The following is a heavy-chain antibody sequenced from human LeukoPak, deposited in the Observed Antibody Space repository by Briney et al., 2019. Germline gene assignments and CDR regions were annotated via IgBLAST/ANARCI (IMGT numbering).Heavy chain of an antibody. J-gene: IGHJ3*02. CDR3: ATVVPAAIVLPRGTDDAFDI. CDR2: IKQDGSEK. D-gene: IGHD2-2*01. Sequence: GGSLRLSCAASGFTFSSYWMSWVRQAPGKVLEWVANIKQDGSEKYYVDSVKGRFTISRDNAKNSLYLQMNSLRAEDTAVYYCATVVPAAIVLPRGTDDAFDIWGQGTMVTVSS. CDR1: GFTFSSYW. V-gene: IGHV3-7*01.